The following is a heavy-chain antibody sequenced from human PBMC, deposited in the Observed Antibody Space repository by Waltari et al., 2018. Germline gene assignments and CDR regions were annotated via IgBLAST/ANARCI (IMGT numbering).Heavy chain of an antibody. J-gene: IGHJ5*02. CDR1: GYTFTSYD. CDR2: MNPNSGNT. V-gene: IGHV1-8*03. Sequence: QVQLVQSGAEVKKPGASVKVSCKASGYTFTSYDINWVRQGHGQGLEWMGWMNPNSGNTGYAQKFQGRVTITRNTSISTAYMELSSLRSEDTAVYYCARGMVQGVIIPSVRFDPWGQGTLVTVSS. CDR3: ARGMVQGVIIPSVRFDP. D-gene: IGHD3-10*01.